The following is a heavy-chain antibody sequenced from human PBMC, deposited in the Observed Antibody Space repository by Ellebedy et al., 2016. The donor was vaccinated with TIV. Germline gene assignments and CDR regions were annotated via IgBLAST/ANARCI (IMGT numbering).Heavy chain of an antibody. V-gene: IGHV4-30-4*01. Sequence: MPSETLSLTCSVSGGSISSGDSALTWIRQPPGKGLEWIGFIYDSGSTDYNPSLKSRVAMSVDTSKNQFSLKLTSVTAADTAVYYCARATSVGFDPWGQGTLVTVSS. D-gene: IGHD3-16*01. J-gene: IGHJ5*02. CDR1: GGSISSGDSA. CDR3: ARATSVGFDP. CDR2: IYDSGST.